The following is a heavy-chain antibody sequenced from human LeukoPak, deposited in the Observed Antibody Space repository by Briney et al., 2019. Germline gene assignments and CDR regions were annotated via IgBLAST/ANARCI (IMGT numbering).Heavy chain of an antibody. Sequence: ASVKVSCKASGYTFINYAMHWVRQAPGQRLEWMGWINAATGNTKYSQRFQGRVTITRDTSASTAYMELSSLRSEDTAVYYCASYYSGGSCYSYAFDIWGQGTMVTVSS. J-gene: IGHJ3*02. V-gene: IGHV1-3*01. CDR2: INAATGNT. CDR1: GYTFINYA. CDR3: ASYYSGGSCYSYAFDI. D-gene: IGHD2-15*01.